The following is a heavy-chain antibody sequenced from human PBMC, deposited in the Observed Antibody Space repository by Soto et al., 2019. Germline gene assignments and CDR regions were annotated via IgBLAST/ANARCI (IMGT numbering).Heavy chain of an antibody. CDR2: ISSSGGNT. CDR3: AKDPSYGDNVHWFDP. CDR1: GFTFSSHA. D-gene: IGHD4-17*01. J-gene: IGHJ5*02. Sequence: GGSLRLSCAASGFTFSSHAMSWVRQAPGKGLEWVSGISSSGGNTYYADSVKGRFTISRDNSKNTLYLQMNSLRVEDTAVYYCAKDPSYGDNVHWFDPWGQGTLVTVSS. V-gene: IGHV3-23*01.